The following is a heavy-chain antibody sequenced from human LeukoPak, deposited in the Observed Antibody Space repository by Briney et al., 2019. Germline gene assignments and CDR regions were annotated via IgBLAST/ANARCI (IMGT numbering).Heavy chain of an antibody. D-gene: IGHD4-17*01. J-gene: IGHJ4*02. V-gene: IGHV4-59*06. Sequence: PSETLSLTCTVSGGSISSYYWSWIRQPPGKGLEWIGYIYYSGSTYYNPSLKSRVTISVDTSKNQFSLKLSSVTAADTAVYYCARERGYGDYVDYWGQGTLVTVSS. CDR3: ARERGYGDYVDY. CDR2: IYYSGST. CDR1: GGSISSYY.